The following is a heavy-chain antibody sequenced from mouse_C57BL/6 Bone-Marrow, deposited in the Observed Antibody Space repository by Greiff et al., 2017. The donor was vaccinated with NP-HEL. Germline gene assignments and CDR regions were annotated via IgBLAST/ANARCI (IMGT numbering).Heavy chain of an antibody. D-gene: IGHD2-5*01. J-gene: IGHJ4*01. CDR3: ATYYSKGYYYAMDY. Sequence: VQLQQSGPGLVQPSQSLSITCTVSGFSLTSYGVHWVRQSPGKGLEWLGVIWRGGSTDYNAAFMSRLSITKDNSKSQVFFKMNSLQADDTAIYYCATYYSKGYYYAMDYWGQGTSVTVSS. CDR2: IWRGGST. CDR1: GFSLTSYG. V-gene: IGHV2-5*01.